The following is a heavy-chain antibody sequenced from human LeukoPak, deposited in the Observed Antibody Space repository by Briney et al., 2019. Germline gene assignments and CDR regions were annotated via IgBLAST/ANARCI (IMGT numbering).Heavy chain of an antibody. V-gene: IGHV5-10-1*01. Sequence: GESLRITCKGSGYSFIGYWISWVRQMPGKGLEWMGRIDPSDSYTTYSPSFQGHVTISTDKSISTAYLQWHSLKASDTAVYFSGRHRAEYYFDYWGQGTLVTVPS. CDR2: IDPSDSYT. CDR3: GRHRAEYYFDY. CDR1: GYSFIGYW. D-gene: IGHD2/OR15-2a*01. J-gene: IGHJ4*02.